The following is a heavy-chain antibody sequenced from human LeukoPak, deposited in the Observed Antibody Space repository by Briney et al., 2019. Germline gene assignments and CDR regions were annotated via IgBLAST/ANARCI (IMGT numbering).Heavy chain of an antibody. D-gene: IGHD1-26*01. J-gene: IGHJ4*02. Sequence: GGSLRLSCAASGFTFDSYAMSWVRQAPGNGLEWVSSISASGDSTYYADSVKGRFTISRDKSKNTLYVQMNSLRAEDTAIYYCAKGHRLVGATTTFDYWGQGTLVTDSS. CDR2: ISASGDST. CDR3: AKGHRLVGATTTFDY. CDR1: GFTFDSYA. V-gene: IGHV3-23*01.